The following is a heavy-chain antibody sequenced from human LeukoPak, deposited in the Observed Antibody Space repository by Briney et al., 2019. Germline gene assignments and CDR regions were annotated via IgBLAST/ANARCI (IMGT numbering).Heavy chain of an antibody. V-gene: IGHV3-23*01. Sequence: GGSLRLSCAASGFTFSSYAMSWVRQAPGKGLEWVSAISGSGGSTYYADSVKGRFTISRDNSKNTLYLQMNSLRAEDTAVYYCAKDPTRYYYDSSGYYPNYFDYWGQGTLVTVSS. CDR3: AKDPTRYYYDSSGYYPNYFDY. CDR2: ISGSGGST. D-gene: IGHD3-22*01. J-gene: IGHJ4*02. CDR1: GFTFSSYA.